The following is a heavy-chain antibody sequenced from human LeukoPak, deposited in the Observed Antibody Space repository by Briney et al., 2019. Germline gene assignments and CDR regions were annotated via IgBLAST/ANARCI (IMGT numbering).Heavy chain of an antibody. CDR3: ARDRGANYYGSLHLFDY. D-gene: IGHD3-10*01. J-gene: IGHJ4*02. V-gene: IGHV3-7*01. CDR1: GFSFTAYW. CDR2: IKQDGDEN. Sequence: PGGSLRLSCAASGFSFTAYWMSWVRQAPGKGLEWVANIKQDGDENYYVDSVMGRFTISRDNAKNSVYLEMTSLRAEDTAVYYCARDRGANYYGSLHLFDYWGQGTLVTVSS.